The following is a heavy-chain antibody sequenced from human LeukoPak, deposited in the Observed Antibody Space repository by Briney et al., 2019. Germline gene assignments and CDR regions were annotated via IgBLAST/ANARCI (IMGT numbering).Heavy chain of an antibody. V-gene: IGHV1-24*01. D-gene: IGHD6-19*01. CDR1: GYTLTELS. CDR2: FDPEDGET. Sequence: ASVKVSCKVSGYTLTELSMHWVRQAPGKGLEWMGGFDPEDGETIYAQKFQGRVTMTRDTSISTAYMELSSLRSEDTAVYYCARGLSSGWSHHDYWGQGTLVTVSS. CDR3: ARGLSSGWSHHDY. J-gene: IGHJ4*02.